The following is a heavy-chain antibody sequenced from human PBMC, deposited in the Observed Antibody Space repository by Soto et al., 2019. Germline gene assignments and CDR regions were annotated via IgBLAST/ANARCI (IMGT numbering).Heavy chain of an antibody. V-gene: IGHV4-4*07. D-gene: IGHD6-19*01. CDR1: GGSIRSYY. CDR2: VYTTGST. CDR3: ARDGSVSWLEEYFDY. J-gene: IGHJ4*02. Sequence: PSETLSLTCNVSGGSIRSYYWSWVRQPAGKALEWIGRVYTTGSTNYNPSLRSRVSISVDTSKNQFSLTVTSVTAADTAVYYCARDGSVSWLEEYFDYWGQGTLVTVSS.